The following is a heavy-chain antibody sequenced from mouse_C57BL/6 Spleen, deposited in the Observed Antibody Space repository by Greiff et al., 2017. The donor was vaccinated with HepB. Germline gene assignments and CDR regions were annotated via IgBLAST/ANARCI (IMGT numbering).Heavy chain of an antibody. D-gene: IGHD3-3*01. J-gene: IGHJ1*03. V-gene: IGHV5-16*01. CDR1: GFTFSDYY. CDR2: INYDGSST. CDR3: AREGGGTGWYFDV. Sequence: EVKLVESEGGLVQPGSSMKLSCTASGFTFSDYYMAWVRQVPEKGLEWVANINYDGSSTYYLDSLKSRFIISRDNAKNSLYLQMSSLKSEDTATYYCAREGGGTGWYFDVWGTGTTVTVSS.